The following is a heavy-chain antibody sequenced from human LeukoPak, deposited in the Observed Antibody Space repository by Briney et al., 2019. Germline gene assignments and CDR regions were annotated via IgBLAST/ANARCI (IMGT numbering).Heavy chain of an antibody. V-gene: IGHV1-2*02. J-gene: IGHJ6*03. Sequence: ASVKVSCKASGYTFTGYYMHWVRQAPGQGLEWMGWINPNSGGTNYAQKFQGRVTMTRDTSISTAYMELSRLRSDDTAVYYCARPNYYDSSGGGYFYYYMDVWGKGTTVTVS. CDR1: GYTFTGYY. CDR3: ARPNYYDSSGGGYFYYYMDV. CDR2: INPNSGGT. D-gene: IGHD3-22*01.